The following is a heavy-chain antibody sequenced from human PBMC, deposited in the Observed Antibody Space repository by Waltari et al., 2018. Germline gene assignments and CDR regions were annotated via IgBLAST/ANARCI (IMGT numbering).Heavy chain of an antibody. J-gene: IGHJ4*02. Sequence: QVRLQQWGAGLLQPSETVYRTCAVCGGTFDVYYCSGLRQPPGEGLEWICEITHSGSTNYNPSLKSRVSISVDTPNNQFSLKLTSVTAADTAAYYCARRGYCGIDCYSNYFDFWGQGTLVTVSS. CDR1: GGTFDVYY. V-gene: IGHV4-34*01. CDR3: ARRGYCGIDCYSNYFDF. D-gene: IGHD2-21*01. CDR2: ITHSGST.